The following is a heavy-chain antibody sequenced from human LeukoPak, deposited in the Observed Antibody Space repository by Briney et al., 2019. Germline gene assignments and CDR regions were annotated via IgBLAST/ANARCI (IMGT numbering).Heavy chain of an antibody. CDR1: GGTFSSYA. CDR3: ARGLSSGYYQGFDY. J-gene: IGHJ4*02. Sequence: SVKVSCKASGGTFSSYAISWVRQAPGQGLEWMGGIIPIFGTAKYAQNFQGRVSIAADRSTSTAYMELRSLRSDDTAVYYCARGLSSGYYQGFDYWGQGTLVTVSS. CDR2: IIPIFGTA. D-gene: IGHD3-22*01. V-gene: IGHV1-69*06.